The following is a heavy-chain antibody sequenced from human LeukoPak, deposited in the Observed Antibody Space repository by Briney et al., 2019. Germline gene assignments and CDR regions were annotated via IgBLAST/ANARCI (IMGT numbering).Heavy chain of an antibody. Sequence: SETLSLTCAVYGGSFSAYYWSWIRRPPGKGLEWIGEINHSGSTNYNPSLKSRVTISVDTSKNQFSLKLSSVTAADTAVYYCARLRYFGGPTSSYYYYYLDVWGTGTTVTVSS. V-gene: IGHV4-34*01. CDR3: ARLRYFGGPTSSYYYYYLDV. CDR2: INHSGST. D-gene: IGHD3-9*01. J-gene: IGHJ6*03. CDR1: GGSFSAYY.